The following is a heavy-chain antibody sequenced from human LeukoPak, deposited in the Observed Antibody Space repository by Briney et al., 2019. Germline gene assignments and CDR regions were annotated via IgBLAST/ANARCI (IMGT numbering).Heavy chain of an antibody. D-gene: IGHD6-13*01. J-gene: IGHJ3*01. CDR3: ARVSSLSSSWYMGAFDF. CDR2: IYYSGST. Sequence: SETLSLTCTVSGDSISSYYWSWIRQPPGKGLEWIGYIYYSGSTNYNPSLKSRVTISVDTSKNQFSLKLGSVTAADTAVYYCARVSSLSSSWYMGAFDFWGQGTMVTVSS. CDR1: GDSISSYY. V-gene: IGHV4-59*01.